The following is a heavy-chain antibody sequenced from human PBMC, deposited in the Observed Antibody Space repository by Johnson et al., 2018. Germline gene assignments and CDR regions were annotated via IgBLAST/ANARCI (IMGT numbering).Heavy chain of an antibody. V-gene: IGHV3-7*01. Sequence: VQLVESGGGLVQPGGSLRLSCEASGFSFSDSWMDWVRQAPGKGLEWVANVSPDGSEKYFVDSVKGRFTISRDNGRNSLFLQMNSLRPEDTGVYYCSRQLDDWGQGTLVTVSS. J-gene: IGHJ4*02. CDR3: SRQLDD. CDR2: VSPDGSEK. CDR1: GFSFSDSW.